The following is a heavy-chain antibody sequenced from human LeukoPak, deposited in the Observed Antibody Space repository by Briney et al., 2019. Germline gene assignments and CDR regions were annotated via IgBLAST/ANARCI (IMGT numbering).Heavy chain of an antibody. V-gene: IGHV4-59*01. CDR1: GGSISDFY. D-gene: IGHD3-10*01. CDR3: ARGGSGISNAFDI. Sequence: KASETLSLTCTVSGGSISDFYWNWIRRPPGKGLEWIGYIYYSGSTNSNPSLKSRVTMSVDTSKNQFSLKLRSVTAADTAVYYCARGGSGISNAFDIWGQGTMVTVSS. J-gene: IGHJ3*02. CDR2: IYYSGST.